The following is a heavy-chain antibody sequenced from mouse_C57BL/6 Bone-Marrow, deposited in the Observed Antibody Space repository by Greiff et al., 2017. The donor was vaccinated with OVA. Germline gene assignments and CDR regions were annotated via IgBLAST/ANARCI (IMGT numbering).Heavy chain of an antibody. D-gene: IGHD1-1*01. CDR1: GYTFTSYG. CDR3: ARFITTVVAADYYAMDY. V-gene: IGHV1-81*01. CDR2: IYPRSGNT. J-gene: IGHJ4*01. Sequence: VKLMESGAELARPGASVKLSCKASGYTFTSYGISWVKQRTGQGLEWIGEIYPRSGNTYYNEKFKGKATLTADKSSSTAYMELRSLTSEDSAFYFCARFITTVVAADYYAMDYWGQGTSVTVSS.